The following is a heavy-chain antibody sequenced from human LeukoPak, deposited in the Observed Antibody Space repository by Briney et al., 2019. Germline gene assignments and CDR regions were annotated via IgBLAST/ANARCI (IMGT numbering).Heavy chain of an antibody. CDR3: ARDVSRFDS. D-gene: IGHD2-21*01. CDR1: GGSISSYY. J-gene: IGHJ4*02. Sequence: SETLSLTCTVSGGSISSYYWSWIRQPPGKGLEWIGYIYYSGSTNYNPSLKSRVTLSVDTSKNQFSLKLNSVTTADTAVYFCARDVSRFDSWGQGTLVTVSS. CDR2: IYYSGST. V-gene: IGHV4-59*01.